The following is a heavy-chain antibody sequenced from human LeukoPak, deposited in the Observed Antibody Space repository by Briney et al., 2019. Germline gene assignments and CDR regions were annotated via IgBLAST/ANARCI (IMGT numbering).Heavy chain of an antibody. Sequence: GMHWVRQXXXXGGEWVAVISYDGSNKYYADSVKGRFTISRDNSKNTLYLQMNSLRAEDTAVYYCAKSLAAAGTAYWGQGTLVTVSS. CDR1: G. CDR2: ISYDGSNK. D-gene: IGHD6-13*01. J-gene: IGHJ4*02. V-gene: IGHV3-30*18. CDR3: AKSLAAAGTAY.